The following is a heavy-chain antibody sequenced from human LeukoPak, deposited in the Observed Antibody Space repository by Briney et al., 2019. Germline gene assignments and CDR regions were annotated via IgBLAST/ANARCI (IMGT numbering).Heavy chain of an antibody. Sequence: GGSLTLSCAVSGFPFTTYNMNWVRQAPGKGLEWVSYIDSSSSTIKYADSVKGRFTVSRDNAKNSLHLQMNSLRAEDTAVYYCVRDRGISFYFDYWGQGTLVTVSS. J-gene: IGHJ4*02. CDR3: VRDRGISFYFDY. D-gene: IGHD3-16*02. CDR2: IDSSSSTI. CDR1: GFPFTTYN. V-gene: IGHV3-48*01.